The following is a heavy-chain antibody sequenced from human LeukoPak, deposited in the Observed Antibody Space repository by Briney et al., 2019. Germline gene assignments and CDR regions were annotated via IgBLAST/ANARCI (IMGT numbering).Heavy chain of an antibody. CDR1: GGSISSGSYY. CDR2: IYTSGST. Sequence: PSETLSLTCTVSGGSISSGSYYWSWIRQPAGKGLEWIGRIYTSGSTNYNPSLKSRVTISVDTSKNLFSLKLSSVTAADTAVYYCAREAVAGTHDAFDIWGQGTMVTVSS. J-gene: IGHJ3*02. V-gene: IGHV4-61*02. CDR3: AREAVAGTHDAFDI. D-gene: IGHD6-19*01.